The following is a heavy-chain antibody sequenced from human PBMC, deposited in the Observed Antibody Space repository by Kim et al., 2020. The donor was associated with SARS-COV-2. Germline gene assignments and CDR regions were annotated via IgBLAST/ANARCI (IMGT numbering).Heavy chain of an antibody. CDR3: VRGDGYYPD. Sequence: GGTDYNPSLMGRVTISVDTSKNQFSLKVVSVTPADTALYYCVRGDGYYPDWGQGTLVTVSS. D-gene: IGHD2-21*01. J-gene: IGHJ4*02. V-gene: IGHV4-59*09. CDR2: GGT.